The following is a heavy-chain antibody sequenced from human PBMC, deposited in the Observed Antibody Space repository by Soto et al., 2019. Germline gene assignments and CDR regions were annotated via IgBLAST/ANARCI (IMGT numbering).Heavy chain of an antibody. CDR3: AIRWQEPGQDYYYYYYMDV. CDR2: MNPNSGNT. D-gene: IGHD1-1*01. V-gene: IGHV1-8*01. Sequence: TSVKVSCKASGYTFTIYEINWVRQANGQGLEWMGWMNPNSGNTGYAQKFQGRVTMTRNTSISTAYMELSSLRSEDTAVYYCAIRWQEPGQDYYYYYYMDVWGKGTTVTVSS. J-gene: IGHJ6*03. CDR1: GYTFTIYE.